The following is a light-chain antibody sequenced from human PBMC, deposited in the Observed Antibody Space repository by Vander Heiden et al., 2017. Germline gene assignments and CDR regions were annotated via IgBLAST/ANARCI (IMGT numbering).Light chain of an antibody. CDR3: HSFDSSLSVGVV. CDR1: RSNLGAGYD. CDR2: GSR. J-gene: IGLJ2*01. V-gene: IGLV1-40*01. Sequence: QSVLTQPPSVSGAPGQRVTLSFPGHRSNLGAGYDVHWYQQIPGTAPKLLIYGSRNRASGVPDRFSGSKSGTSASLAITGLQPADEADYYCHSFDSSLSVGVVFGGGTKLTVL.